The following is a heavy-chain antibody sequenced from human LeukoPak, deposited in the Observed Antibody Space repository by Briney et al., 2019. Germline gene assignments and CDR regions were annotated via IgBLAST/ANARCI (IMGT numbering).Heavy chain of an antibody. CDR2: INHSGST. D-gene: IGHD3-10*01. Sequence: SETLSLTCAVYGGSFSGYYWSWIRQPPGKGLEWIGEINHSGSTNYNPSLKSRVTISVDTSKNQFSLKLSSVTAADTAVYYGARGRGGSLHYYGSGSPRSFDYWGQGTLVIVSS. V-gene: IGHV4-34*01. J-gene: IGHJ4*02. CDR3: ARGRGGSLHYYGSGSPRSFDY. CDR1: GGSFSGYY.